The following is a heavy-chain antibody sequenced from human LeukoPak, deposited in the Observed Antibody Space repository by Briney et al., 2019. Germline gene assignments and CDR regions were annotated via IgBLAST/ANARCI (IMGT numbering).Heavy chain of an antibody. CDR2: IYYSGTT. CDR3: ARGTSSSHDY. D-gene: IGHD6-13*01. Sequence: SETLSLACTVSGGSISSSSYYWGWIRQPPGKGLEFIGSIYYSGTTYYNPSLKSRVTISVDTSKNQFSLKLSSVTAADTAVYYCARGTSSSHDYWGQGTLVTVSS. CDR1: GGSISSSSYY. J-gene: IGHJ4*02. V-gene: IGHV4-39*07.